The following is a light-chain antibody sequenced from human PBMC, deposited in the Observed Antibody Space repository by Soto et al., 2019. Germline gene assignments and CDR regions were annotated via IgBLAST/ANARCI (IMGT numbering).Light chain of an antibody. V-gene: IGKV3-15*01. CDR2: GAS. J-gene: IGKJ1*01. Sequence: IVMTQSPATLSVSPGERATLPCRASQSVSSNLAWYQQKPGQAPRLLIYGASTWATGIPARFSGSGSGTEFTLTISSLQSEDFAVYYCQQYNNWLGTFGQGTKVDIK. CDR1: QSVSSN. CDR3: QQYNNWLGT.